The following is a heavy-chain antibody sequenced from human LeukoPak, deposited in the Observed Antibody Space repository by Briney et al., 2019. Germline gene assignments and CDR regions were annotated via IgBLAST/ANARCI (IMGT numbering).Heavy chain of an antibody. CDR2: MNPNSDNT. V-gene: IGHV1-8*01. D-gene: IGHD3-3*01. CDR3: ARGHSITIFGVVITYYFDY. J-gene: IGHJ4*02. Sequence: ASVKVSCKASGYTFTSYDINWVRQATGQGLEWMGWMNPNSDNTGYAQKFQGRVTMTRNTSISTAYMELSSLRSEDTAVYYCARGHSITIFGVVITYYFDYWGQGTLVTVSS. CDR1: GYTFTSYD.